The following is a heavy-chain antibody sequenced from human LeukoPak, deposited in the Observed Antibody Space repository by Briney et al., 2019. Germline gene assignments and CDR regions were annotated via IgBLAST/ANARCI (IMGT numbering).Heavy chain of an antibody. V-gene: IGHV1-69*04. Sequence: SVKVSCKASGGTFSSYAISWVRQAPGQGLEWMGRIIPILGIANYAQKFQGRVTITADKSTSTAYMELSSLRSEDTAVYYCARVVDTAMGNDYWGQGTLVTVSS. CDR2: IIPILGIA. J-gene: IGHJ4*02. CDR1: GGTFSSYA. CDR3: ARVVDTAMGNDY. D-gene: IGHD5-18*01.